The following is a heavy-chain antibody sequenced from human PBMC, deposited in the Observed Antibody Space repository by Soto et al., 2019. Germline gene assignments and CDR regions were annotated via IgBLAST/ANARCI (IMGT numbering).Heavy chain of an antibody. D-gene: IGHD3-3*01. CDR1: GGTFSSYT. CDR3: ARDQGYVLRFLEWLSPPRGGRTGWFDP. V-gene: IGHV1-69*08. Sequence: QVQLVQSGAEVKKPGSSVKVSCKASGGTFSSYTISWVRQAPGQGLEWMGRIIPILGIANYAQKFQGRVTITADKSTSTAYMELSSLRSEDTAVYYCARDQGYVLRFLEWLSPPRGGRTGWFDPWGQGTLVTVSS. CDR2: IIPILGIA. J-gene: IGHJ5*02.